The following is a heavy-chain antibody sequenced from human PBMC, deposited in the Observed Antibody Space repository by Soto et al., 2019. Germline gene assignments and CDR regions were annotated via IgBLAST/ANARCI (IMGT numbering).Heavy chain of an antibody. CDR2: IYYSGTT. CDR3: AKDPMYYDFWSGYFDY. Sequence: SETLSLTCTVSGGSISSGGYYWSWIRQHRGKGLEWIGYIYYSGTTYYNPSLKSRVSTSADTSKNQFSLNLSSVTTADTAVYYCAKDPMYYDFWSGYFDYWGQGTLVTV. D-gene: IGHD3-3*01. CDR1: GGSISSGGYY. V-gene: IGHV4-31*03. J-gene: IGHJ4*02.